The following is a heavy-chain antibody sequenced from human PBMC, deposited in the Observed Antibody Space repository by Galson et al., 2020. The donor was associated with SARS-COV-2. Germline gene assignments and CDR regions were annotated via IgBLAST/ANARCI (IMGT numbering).Heavy chain of an antibody. D-gene: IGHD3-3*01. CDR3: ARDPYDFWSGYQYYYYGMDV. Sequence: GGSLRLSCAASGFTFSSYSMNWVRQAPGKGLEWVSSISSSSSYIYYADSVKGRFTISRDNGKNSLYLQMNSLRAEDTAVYYCARDPYDFWSGYQYYYYGMDVWGQGTTVTVSS. CDR2: ISSSSSYI. V-gene: IGHV3-21*01. J-gene: IGHJ6*02. CDR1: GFTFSSYS.